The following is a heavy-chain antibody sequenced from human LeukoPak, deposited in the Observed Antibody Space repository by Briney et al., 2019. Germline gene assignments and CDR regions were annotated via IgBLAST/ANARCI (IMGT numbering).Heavy chain of an antibody. V-gene: IGHV3-30-3*01. Sequence: QPGGSLRLSCAASGFTFSSYAMHWVRQAPGKGLEWVAVISYDGSNKYYADSVKGRFTISRDNSENTLYLQMNSLRAEDTAVYYCARGQTYYYGSGTDYWGQGTLVTVSS. J-gene: IGHJ4*02. CDR1: GFTFSSYA. CDR2: ISYDGSNK. D-gene: IGHD3-10*01. CDR3: ARGQTYYYGSGTDY.